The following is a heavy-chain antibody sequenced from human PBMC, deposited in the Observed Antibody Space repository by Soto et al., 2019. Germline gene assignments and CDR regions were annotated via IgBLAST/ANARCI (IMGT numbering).Heavy chain of an antibody. CDR2: ISSGIDTI. CDR1: GFTFSDYG. J-gene: IGHJ4*02. V-gene: IGHV3-48*02. CDR3: ARVSTTWEDDY. D-gene: IGHD5-12*01. Sequence: EVQLVESGGGLVQPGGSLRLSCAASGFTFSDYGVNWVRQAPGKGLEWISYISSGIDTIYYADSVKGRFTISRDDAKNPLFLQMTSLGDEDSAVYYCARVSTTWEDDYWGQGTLVTVSS.